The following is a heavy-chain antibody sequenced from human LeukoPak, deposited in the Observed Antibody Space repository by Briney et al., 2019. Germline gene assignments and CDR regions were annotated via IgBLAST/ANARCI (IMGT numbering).Heavy chain of an antibody. CDR2: ISSSSSII. D-gene: IGHD3-10*01. V-gene: IGHV3-48*02. J-gene: IGHJ4*02. CDR1: GFTFSDYS. Sequence: PGGSLRLSCEASGFTFSDYSMNWVRQAPRKGLEWISYISSSSSIIYNADSVKGRFTISRDNVKNSLYLQMNSLRDEDTAVYYCARESSGVLGFDYWGQGTLVTVSS. CDR3: ARESSGVLGFDY.